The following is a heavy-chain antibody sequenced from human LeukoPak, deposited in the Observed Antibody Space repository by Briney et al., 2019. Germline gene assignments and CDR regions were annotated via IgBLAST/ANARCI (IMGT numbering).Heavy chain of an antibody. Sequence: GGSLRLSCAASGFTFSSYGMHWVRQAPGKGLEWVAVIWYDGSNKYYADSVKGRFTISRDNSKNTLYLQMSSLRAEDTAVYYCVKGQRYYDSSGYYSIEYFQHWGQGTLVTVSS. CDR1: GFTFSSYG. CDR2: IWYDGSNK. CDR3: VKGQRYYDSSGYYSIEYFQH. D-gene: IGHD3-22*01. V-gene: IGHV3-30*02. J-gene: IGHJ1*01.